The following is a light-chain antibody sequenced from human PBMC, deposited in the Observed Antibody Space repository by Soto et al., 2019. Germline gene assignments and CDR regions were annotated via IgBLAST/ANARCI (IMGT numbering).Light chain of an antibody. CDR2: GAS. Sequence: EIVMTQSPATLSVSPGERATRSCRARQSASSISAWHQQQPGPAPRLLIYGASTRATGIPARFSGSGSGTDFPLTITRLEPEDFAVYYCQQYGSSIITFGQGTRLEIK. V-gene: IGKV3-15*01. J-gene: IGKJ5*01. CDR3: QQYGSSIIT. CDR1: QSASSI.